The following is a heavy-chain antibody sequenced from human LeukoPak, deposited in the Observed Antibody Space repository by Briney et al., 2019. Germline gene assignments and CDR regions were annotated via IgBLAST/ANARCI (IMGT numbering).Heavy chain of an antibody. CDR3: ARPSYYDHAFDI. Sequence: SETLSLTCTVSGGSISSYYWSWIRQPPGKGLEWIGYIYYSGSTYYNPSLKSRVTISVDTSKNQFSLKLSSVTAADTAVYYCARPSYYDHAFDIWGQGTMVTVSS. CDR1: GGSISSYY. J-gene: IGHJ3*02. V-gene: IGHV4-59*04. D-gene: IGHD3-3*01. CDR2: IYYSGST.